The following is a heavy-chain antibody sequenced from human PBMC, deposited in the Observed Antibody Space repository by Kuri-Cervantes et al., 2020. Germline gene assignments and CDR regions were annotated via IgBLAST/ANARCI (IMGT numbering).Heavy chain of an antibody. CDR2: MSYDGSNK. D-gene: IGHD3-22*01. Sequence: GESLKISCAASGFTFSSYGMHWVRQAPGKGLEWVTLMSYDGSNKYYADSVRGRFTISRDNSKNTLSLQMNSLTAEDTAVYYCVRATTMIVDFDYWGQGTLVTVSS. CDR1: GFTFSSYG. J-gene: IGHJ4*02. CDR3: VRATTMIVDFDY. V-gene: IGHV3-30*03.